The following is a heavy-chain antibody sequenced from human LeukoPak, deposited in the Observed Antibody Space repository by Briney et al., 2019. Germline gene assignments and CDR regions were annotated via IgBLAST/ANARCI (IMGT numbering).Heavy chain of an antibody. D-gene: IGHD3-10*01. Sequence: ASVKVSCKASGYTFTSYAMNWVRQAPGQGLEWMGWINTNTWNPTYAQGFTGRFVFSLDTSVSTAYLQISSLKAEDTAVYYCARQSVMRYGSGHTLTGFDYWGQGTLVTVSS. J-gene: IGHJ4*02. CDR3: ARQSVMRYGSGHTLTGFDY. CDR1: GYTFTSYA. CDR2: INTNTWNP. V-gene: IGHV7-4-1*02.